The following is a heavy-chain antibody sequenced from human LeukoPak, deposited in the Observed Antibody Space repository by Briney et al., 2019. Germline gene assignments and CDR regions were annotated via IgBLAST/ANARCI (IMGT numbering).Heavy chain of an antibody. D-gene: IGHD6-13*01. J-gene: IGHJ6*02. V-gene: IGHV3-43*02. CDR3: AKEEGSSWYVGYYYYGMDV. Sequence: GGSLRLSCAASGFTFDDYAMHWVRQAPGKGLEWVSLISGDGGSTYYADSVKGRFTISRDNSKNSLYLQMNSLRTEDTALYYCAKEEGSSWYVGYYYYGMDVWGQGTTVTVSS. CDR1: GFTFDDYA. CDR2: ISGDGGST.